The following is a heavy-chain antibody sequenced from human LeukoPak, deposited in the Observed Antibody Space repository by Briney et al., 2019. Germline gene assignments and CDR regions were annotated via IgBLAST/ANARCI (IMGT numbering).Heavy chain of an antibody. CDR3: AKPHCSGGSCYEYFQH. Sequence: SVKVSCKASGGTFSSCAISWVRQAPGQGLEWMGRIIPIFGTANYAQKFQGRVTITTDESTSTAYMELSSLRSEDTAVYYCAKPHCSGGSCYEYFQHWGQGTLVTVSS. CDR2: IIPIFGTA. D-gene: IGHD2-15*01. J-gene: IGHJ1*01. CDR1: GGTFSSCA. V-gene: IGHV1-69*05.